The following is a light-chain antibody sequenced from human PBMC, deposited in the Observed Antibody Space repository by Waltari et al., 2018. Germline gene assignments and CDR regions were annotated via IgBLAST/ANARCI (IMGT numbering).Light chain of an antibody. CDR2: NTN. CDR3: LLYLSSGICV. CDR1: SDSVSSSHY. J-gene: IGLJ2*01. Sequence: QTVVTQEPSFSVSPGGTVTLTCGLNSDSVSSSHYPSWFQQTPGQAPRTLICNTNALASGVTDRVSGSILGNKAALTIAGAQADDESDYYCLLYLSSGICVFGGGTKLTVL. V-gene: IGLV8-61*01.